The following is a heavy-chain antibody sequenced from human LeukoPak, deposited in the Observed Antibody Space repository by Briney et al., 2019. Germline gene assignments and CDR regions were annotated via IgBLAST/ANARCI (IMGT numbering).Heavy chain of an antibody. D-gene: IGHD2-15*01. J-gene: IGHJ4*02. CDR2: ISDNGSST. V-gene: IGHV3-23*01. Sequence: GGSLRLSCAASGFTFSSYGMSWVRQAPGKGLEWVSGISDNGSSTYYADSVKGRFTISRDNSKNTMYLQMNSLRAEDTAVYYCAKVVAWVDYWGQGTLVTVSS. CDR3: AKVVAWVDY. CDR1: GFTFSSYG.